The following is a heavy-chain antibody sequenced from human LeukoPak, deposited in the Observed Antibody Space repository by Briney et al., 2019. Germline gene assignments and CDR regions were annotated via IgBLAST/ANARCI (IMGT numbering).Heavy chain of an antibody. V-gene: IGHV4-59*08. J-gene: IGHJ4*02. CDR2: MYYSGST. D-gene: IGHD2-2*01. CDR1: GGSISSHY. Sequence: SETLSLTCTVSGGSISSHYWTWIRQPPGKGLEWIGYMYYSGSTNYNPSLKSRVTISVDTSKNQFSLKLSSVTAADTAVYYCARSYTGYQLLPFDDWGQGTLVTVSS. CDR3: ARSYTGYQLLPFDD.